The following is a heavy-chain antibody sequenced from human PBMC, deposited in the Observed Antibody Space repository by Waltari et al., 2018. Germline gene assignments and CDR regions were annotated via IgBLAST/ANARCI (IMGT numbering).Heavy chain of an antibody. CDR2: IDSDGSST. J-gene: IGHJ4*02. V-gene: IGHV3-74*01. CDR1: ELTFSTHW. CDR3: GRARVQGVKYFDY. D-gene: IGHD3-10*01. Sequence: DVQLVESGGGLVQPGRSLRLSFTASELTFSTHWMHWVRHGPGTGLGWVSRIDSDGSSTSYEDSVRGRFTISRDNAKNTLYLQMNGVRDEDTAVYYCGRARVQGVKYFDYWGRGTLVTVSS.